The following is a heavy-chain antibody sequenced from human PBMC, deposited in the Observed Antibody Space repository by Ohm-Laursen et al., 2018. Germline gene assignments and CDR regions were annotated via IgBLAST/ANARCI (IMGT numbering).Heavy chain of an antibody. D-gene: IGHD1-14*01. Sequence: SDTLSLTRTVSGGSISGYYWGWIRQPPGKGLEWIDYISYSGSTNFNPSLKSRVSMSVDTSKNQFSLKLSSVTAADTAIYYCARYNGNFDYWGQGTLVTVSS. CDR3: ARYNGNFDY. J-gene: IGHJ4*02. CDR1: GGSISGYY. V-gene: IGHV4-59*07. CDR2: ISYSGST.